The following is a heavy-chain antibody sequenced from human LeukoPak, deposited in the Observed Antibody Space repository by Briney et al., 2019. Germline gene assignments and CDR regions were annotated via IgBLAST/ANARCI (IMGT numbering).Heavy chain of an antibody. CDR1: GFTFSSYG. CDR3: ARDYQGGYGDKTVDY. V-gene: IGHV3-23*01. D-gene: IGHD5-18*01. CDR2: ISGSGGST. J-gene: IGHJ4*02. Sequence: PGGSLRLSCAASGFTFSSYGMSWVRQAPGKGLEWVSAISGSGGSTYYADSVKGRFTISRDNSKNTLCLQMNSLRAEDTAVYYCARDYQGGYGDKTVDYWGQGTLVTVSS.